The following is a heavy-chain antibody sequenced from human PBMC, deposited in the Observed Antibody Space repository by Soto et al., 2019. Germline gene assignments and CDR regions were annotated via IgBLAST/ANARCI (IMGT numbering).Heavy chain of an antibody. CDR1: GCYISSSNC. Sequence: SETLSLTCAVSGCYISSSNCWGWIRQPPGKGLEWIGYIYYSGTTYYNPSLKSRVTMSVDTSKNQFSLKLTSVTAVDTAVYYCARREIQGPIDYWGQGTLVTVSS. D-gene: IGHD1-26*01. J-gene: IGHJ4*02. CDR2: IYYSGTT. CDR3: ARREIQGPIDY. V-gene: IGHV4-28*01.